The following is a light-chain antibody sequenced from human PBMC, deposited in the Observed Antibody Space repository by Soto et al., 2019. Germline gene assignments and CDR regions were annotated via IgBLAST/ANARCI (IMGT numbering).Light chain of an antibody. CDR3: SSWDVSLNGVV. J-gene: IGLJ2*01. V-gene: IGLV1-44*01. CDR2: RDN. CDR1: SSNIGSSF. Sequence: QSVLTQSPSASVTPGQTVTISCSGSSSNIGSSFVNWYQHVPGTAPKLLIYRDNERLSGFPDRFSASKSVTSASLVISGLQSEDEADYYCSSWDVSLNGVVFGGGTKVTVL.